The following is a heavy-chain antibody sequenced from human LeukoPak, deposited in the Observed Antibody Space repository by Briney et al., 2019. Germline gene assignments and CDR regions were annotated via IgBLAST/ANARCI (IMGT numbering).Heavy chain of an antibody. CDR1: GYTFSSYS. CDR2: ISVRSNYI. V-gene: IGHV3-21*01. CDR3: VGLRRNSDTSGFYYYYDY. J-gene: IGHJ4*02. Sequence: PGGSLRLSCAASGYTFSSYSINWVRQAPGKGLEWVSSISVRSNYIYYADSVRGRFSISRDDARDSLYLQMNSLRAEDTAVYYCVGLRRNSDTSGFYYYYDYWGQGTLVTVSS. D-gene: IGHD3-22*01.